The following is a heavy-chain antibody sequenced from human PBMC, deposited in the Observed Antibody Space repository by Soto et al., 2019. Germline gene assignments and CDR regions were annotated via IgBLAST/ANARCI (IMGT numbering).Heavy chain of an antibody. D-gene: IGHD3-10*01. CDR2: ISGSGGST. V-gene: IGHV3-23*01. Sequence: PGGSLRLSCAASGFTFSSYAMSWVRQAPGKGLDWVSAISGSGGSTYYADSVKGRFTISRDNSKNTLYLQMNSLRAEDTAVYYCARGVGGLFDYWGQGTLVTVSS. CDR1: GFTFSSYA. J-gene: IGHJ4*02. CDR3: ARGVGGLFDY.